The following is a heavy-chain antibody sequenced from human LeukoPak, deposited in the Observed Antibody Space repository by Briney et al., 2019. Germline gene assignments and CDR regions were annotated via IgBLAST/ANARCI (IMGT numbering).Heavy chain of an antibody. J-gene: IGHJ4*02. V-gene: IGHV3-48*03. CDR3: AKDRDYSSSWPRYYFDY. D-gene: IGHD6-13*01. CDR2: ISSSGSTI. CDR1: GFTFSSYE. Sequence: GGSLRLSCAASGFTFSSYEMNWVRQAPGKGLEWVSYISSSGSTIYYADSVKGRFTISRDNSKNTLYLQMNSLRVEDTAVYYCAKDRDYSSSWPRYYFDYWGQGTLVTVSS.